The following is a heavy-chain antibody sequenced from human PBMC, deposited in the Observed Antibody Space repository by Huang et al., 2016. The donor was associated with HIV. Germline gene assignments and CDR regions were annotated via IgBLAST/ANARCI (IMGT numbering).Heavy chain of an antibody. V-gene: IGHV1-18*01. CDR1: GYTFTSYG. J-gene: IGHJ3*02. D-gene: IGHD2-2*01. CDR3: ARDSPLVGVVIVVVPTAPNAFDI. CDR2: ISASNGVT. Sequence: QVQLVQSGVEVKKPGASVKVSCKASGYTFTSYGISWVRQAPGQGLEWMGWISASNGVTNYAQTVQGRVTMTTDTSTSTAYMELRILRSDDTAVYYCARDSPLVGVVIVVVPTAPNAFDIWGQGTMVTVSS.